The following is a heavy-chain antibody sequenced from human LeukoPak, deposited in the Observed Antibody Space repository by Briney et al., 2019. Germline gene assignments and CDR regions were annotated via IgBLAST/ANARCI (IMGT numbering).Heavy chain of an antibody. Sequence: GGSLRLSCVASGFTVSSNYMSWVRQAPGKGLEWVSVIYSGGSTYYADSVKGRFTISRDNSKNTLYLQMNSLRAEDTAVYYCARDANDFWSGLTWFDSWGQGTLVTVSS. CDR2: IYSGGST. V-gene: IGHV3-53*01. CDR1: GFTVSSNY. D-gene: IGHD3-3*01. J-gene: IGHJ5*01. CDR3: ARDANDFWSGLTWFDS.